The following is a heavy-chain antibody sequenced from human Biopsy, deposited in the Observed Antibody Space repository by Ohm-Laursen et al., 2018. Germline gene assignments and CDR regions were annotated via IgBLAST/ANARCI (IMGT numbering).Heavy chain of an antibody. Sequence: TLSLTRTVSGGSFTGHYWTWIRQPPGKGLEWIGHISYTGYTSYKSSLKSRVTISLDTSRKHFSLRLTSLAAAVTAVYYCARGSNEYGGLYFPHWGQGILVTVSS. V-gene: IGHV4-59*11. CDR3: ARGSNEYGGLYFPH. D-gene: IGHD4-23*01. J-gene: IGHJ1*01. CDR2: ISYTGYT. CDR1: GGSFTGHY.